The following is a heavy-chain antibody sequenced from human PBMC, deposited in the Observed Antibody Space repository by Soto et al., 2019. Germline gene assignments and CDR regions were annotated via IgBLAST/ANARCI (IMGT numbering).Heavy chain of an antibody. Sequence: SETLSLTCTVSGGSISSYYWSWIRQPPGKGLEWIGYIYYSRSTNYNPSLTSRVTISVDTSKNQFSLKLSSVTAADTAVYYCARTYYYDSSGYDQFDYWGQGTLVTVSS. CDR1: GGSISSYY. CDR2: IYYSRST. D-gene: IGHD3-22*01. CDR3: ARTYYYDSSGYDQFDY. V-gene: IGHV4-59*01. J-gene: IGHJ4*02.